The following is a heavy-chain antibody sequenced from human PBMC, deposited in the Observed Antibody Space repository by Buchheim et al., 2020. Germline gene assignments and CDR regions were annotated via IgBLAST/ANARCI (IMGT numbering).Heavy chain of an antibody. Sequence: QVQLQESGPGLVKPSQTLSLTRTVSGDSMERGGFYWNWIRQHPGMGLEFIGYMYNSGSTYFNPSLRSRVTISADTSKNQFSLKLSSVTAADTAVYFCARGTPRYYFDFWGQGTL. J-gene: IGHJ4*02. CDR3: ARGTPRYYFDF. V-gene: IGHV4-31*03. D-gene: IGHD3-10*01. CDR1: GDSMERGGFY. CDR2: MYNSGST.